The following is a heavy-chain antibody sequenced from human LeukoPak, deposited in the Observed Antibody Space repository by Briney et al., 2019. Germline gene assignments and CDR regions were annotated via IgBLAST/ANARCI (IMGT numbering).Heavy chain of an antibody. Sequence: SETLSLTCTVSGDSISSSSYYWGWIRQPPGKGLEWIGSIYYSGSTYYNPSLKSRVTISVDTSKNQFSLKLSSVTAADTAVYYCARDPHCSSTSCYKGDYWGQGTLVTVSS. CDR1: GDSISSSSYY. CDR2: IYYSGST. D-gene: IGHD2-2*02. V-gene: IGHV4-39*07. CDR3: ARDPHCSSTSCYKGDY. J-gene: IGHJ4*02.